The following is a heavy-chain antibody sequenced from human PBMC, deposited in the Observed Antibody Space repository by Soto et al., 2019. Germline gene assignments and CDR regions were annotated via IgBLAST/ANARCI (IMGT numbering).Heavy chain of an antibody. J-gene: IGHJ6*02. D-gene: IGHD2-15*01. CDR1: GYSFTSYW. CDR3: ASPSEKYCSGGSCYYYYGMDV. V-gene: IGHV5-10-1*01. Sequence: PGESLKISCKGSGYSFTSYWISWVRQMPGKGLEWMGRIDPSDSYTNYSPSFQGHVTISADKSISTAYLQWSSLKASDTAMYYCASPSEKYCSGGSCYYYYGMDVWGQGTTVTVSS. CDR2: IDPSDSYT.